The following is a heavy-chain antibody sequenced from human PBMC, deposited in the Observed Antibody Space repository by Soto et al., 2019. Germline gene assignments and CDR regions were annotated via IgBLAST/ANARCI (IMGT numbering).Heavy chain of an antibody. CDR2: TYFRSKWYN. Sequence: SHTLSLTCAISGDSVSSNTASWNWIRQSPSRGLEWLGRTYFRSKWYNDYAVSVKSRIIINPDTSNNKFSLQLNSVTPEDTAVYLCAKGDNLGPKTGYAVDPWGQG. CDR3: AKGDNLGPKTGYAVDP. CDR1: GDSVSSNTAS. D-gene: IGHD5-12*01. V-gene: IGHV6-1*01. J-gene: IGHJ5*02.